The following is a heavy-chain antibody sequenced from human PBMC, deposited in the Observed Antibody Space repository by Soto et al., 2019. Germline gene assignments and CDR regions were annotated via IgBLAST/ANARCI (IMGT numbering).Heavy chain of an antibody. CDR1: GGSFSGYY. CDR3: ASLHGVVVAATRNYFDY. J-gene: IGHJ4*02. V-gene: IGHV4-34*01. CDR2: INHSGST. Sequence: QVQLQQWGAGLLKPSETLSLTCAVYGGSFSGYYWSWIRQPPGKGLEWIGEINHSGSTNYNPSLKCRVTISVDTSQNQFSLKLSSVTAADTSVYYCASLHGVVVAATRNYFDYWGQGTLVTVSS. D-gene: IGHD2-15*01.